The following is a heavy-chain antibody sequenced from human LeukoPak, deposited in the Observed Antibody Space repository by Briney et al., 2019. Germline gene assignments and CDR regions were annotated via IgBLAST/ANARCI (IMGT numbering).Heavy chain of an antibody. J-gene: IGHJ6*02. V-gene: IGHV3-23*01. D-gene: IGHD2-8*01. CDR3: AKGSAEAGCTNGVCYPYYYYYGMDV. CDR1: GFTFSSYA. Sequence: GGPLRLSCAASGFTFSSYAMSWVRQAPGKGLEWVSAISGSGGSTYYADSVKGRFTISRDNSKNTLYLQMNSLRAEDTAVYYCAKGSAEAGCTNGVCYPYYYYYGMDVWGQGTTVTVSS. CDR2: ISGSGGST.